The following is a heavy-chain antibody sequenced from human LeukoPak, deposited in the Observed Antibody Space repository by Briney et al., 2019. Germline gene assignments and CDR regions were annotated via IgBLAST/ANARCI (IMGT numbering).Heavy chain of an antibody. CDR3: ARARWSDYDFWSGYFYYFDY. Sequence: SGGSLRLSFAASGFTFSSYWMSWVRQAPGKGLEWVANIKQDGSEKYYVDSVKGRFTISRDNAKNSLYLQMNSLRAEDTAVYYCARARWSDYDFWSGYFYYFDYWGQGTLVTVSS. CDR2: IKQDGSEK. V-gene: IGHV3-7*01. J-gene: IGHJ4*02. D-gene: IGHD3-3*01. CDR1: GFTFSSYW.